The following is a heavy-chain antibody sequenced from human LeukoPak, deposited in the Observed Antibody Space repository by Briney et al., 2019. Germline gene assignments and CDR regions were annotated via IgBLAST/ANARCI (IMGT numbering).Heavy chain of an antibody. CDR1: GFTFSGFG. V-gene: IGHV3-30-3*01. J-gene: IGHJ4*02. Sequence: PGGSLRLSCAASGFTFSGFGMHWVRQAPGKGLEWVIFILNDGSTRYYADSVKGRFTISRDNSKNTLFLQMDSLRPEDTGVYYCARGRGGNGFSHFDYWGQGTLVTVSS. D-gene: IGHD4-23*01. CDR3: ARGRGGNGFSHFDY. CDR2: ILNDGSTR.